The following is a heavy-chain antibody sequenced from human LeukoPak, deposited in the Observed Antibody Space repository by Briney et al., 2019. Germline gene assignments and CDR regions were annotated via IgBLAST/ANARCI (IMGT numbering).Heavy chain of an antibody. V-gene: IGHV1-8*01. CDR1: GYTFTSYD. CDR2: MNPNSGNT. CDR3: ARTFPRTYYYGMDV. J-gene: IGHJ6*02. Sequence: ASVKVSCKASGYTFTSYDINWVRQATGQGLEWMGWMNPNSGNTGYAQKFQGRVTMTRNTSISTAYMELSSLRPEDTAVYYCARTFPRTYYYGMDVWGQGTTVTVSS.